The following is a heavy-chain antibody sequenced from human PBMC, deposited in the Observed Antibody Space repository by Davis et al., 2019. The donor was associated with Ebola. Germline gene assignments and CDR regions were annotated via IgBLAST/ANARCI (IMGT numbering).Heavy chain of an antibody. Sequence: MPSETLSLTCTVSGGSISSYYWSWIRQPPGKGLEWIGYIYYSGSTNYNPSLKSRVTISVDTSKNQFSLKLSSVTAADTAVYYCARGAVLRYFDWTDYYFDYWGQGTLVTVSS. J-gene: IGHJ4*02. CDR1: GGSISSYY. D-gene: IGHD3-9*01. V-gene: IGHV4-59*12. CDR3: ARGAVLRYFDWTDYYFDY. CDR2: IYYSGST.